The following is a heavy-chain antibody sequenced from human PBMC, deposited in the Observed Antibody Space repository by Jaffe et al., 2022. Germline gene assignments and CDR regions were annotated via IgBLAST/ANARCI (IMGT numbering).Heavy chain of an antibody. Sequence: EVQLVQSGAEVKKPGESLKISCKGSGYSFTSYWIGWVRQMPGKGLEWMGIIYPGDSDTRYSPSFQGQVTISADKSISTAYLQWSSLKASDTAMYYCVRRGNDILTGYYLDYWGQGTLVTVSS. CDR3: VRRGNDILTGYYLDY. CDR2: IYPGDSDT. V-gene: IGHV5-51*03. CDR1: GYSFTSYW. D-gene: IGHD3-9*01. J-gene: IGHJ4*02.